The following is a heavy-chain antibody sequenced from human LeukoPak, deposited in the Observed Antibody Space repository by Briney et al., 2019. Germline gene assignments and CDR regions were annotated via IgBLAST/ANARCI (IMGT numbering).Heavy chain of an antibody. CDR3: ARDRSGSYYDSFDY. D-gene: IGHD1-26*01. CDR1: GYSFTSYG. J-gene: IGHJ4*02. Sequence: GASVKVSCKASGYSFTSYGISWVRQAPGQGLEWMGWISAYNGNTNYAQKLQGRVTMTTDASTSTAYMELRSLRSDDTAVYYCARDRSGSYYDSFDYWGQGTLVTVSS. CDR2: ISAYNGNT. V-gene: IGHV1-18*01.